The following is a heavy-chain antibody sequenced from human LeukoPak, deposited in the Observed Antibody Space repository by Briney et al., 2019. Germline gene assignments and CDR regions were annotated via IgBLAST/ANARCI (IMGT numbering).Heavy chain of an antibody. Sequence: PGGSLRLSCAASGFTFSSYWMSWVRQAPRKGLEWVANIKQDGSEKYYVDSVKGRFTISRDNAKNSLYLQMNSLRAEDTAVYYCARELGVVFSYYFDYWGQGTLVTVSS. CDR1: GFTFSSYW. CDR3: ARELGVVFSYYFDY. J-gene: IGHJ4*02. D-gene: IGHD2-8*01. CDR2: IKQDGSEK. V-gene: IGHV3-7*01.